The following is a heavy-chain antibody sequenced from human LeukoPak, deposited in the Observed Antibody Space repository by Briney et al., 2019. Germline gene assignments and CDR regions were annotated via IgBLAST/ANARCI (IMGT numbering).Heavy chain of an antibody. CDR1: GGSISISAYY. V-gene: IGHV4-39*01. J-gene: IGHJ5*02. Sequence: PSETLSLTCTVSGGSISISAYYWGWIRQPPGKGLQWIGRLYYSGSTHYNPSPKSPVTISVYTSKKQFSLRLTAVTAEDTAVYYCARQGGSPDWFDPWGQGTLVTVSS. CDR3: ARQGGSPDWFDP. CDR2: LYYSGST. D-gene: IGHD1-26*01.